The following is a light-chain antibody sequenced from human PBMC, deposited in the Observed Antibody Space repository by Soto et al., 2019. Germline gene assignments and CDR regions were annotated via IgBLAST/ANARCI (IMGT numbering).Light chain of an antibody. CDR3: QQSYSTPRT. V-gene: IGKV1-39*01. Sequence: DIQMTQSPSSLSASVGDRFTITCRASQSISSYLNWYQQKPVKAPKLLIYAASSLQSGVPSSFSGSGSGTDFTLTISSLQPEDFATYYCQQSYSTPRTFGQGTTGDIK. J-gene: IGKJ1*01. CDR1: QSISSY. CDR2: AAS.